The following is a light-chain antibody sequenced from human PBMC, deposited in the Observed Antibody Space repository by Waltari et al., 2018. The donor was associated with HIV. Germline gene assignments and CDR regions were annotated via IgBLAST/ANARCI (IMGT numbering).Light chain of an antibody. CDR3: QVWEINSDHPWV. Sequence: SYVLTQPPSVSVAPGKTATITCGGNNIGLKSVHWYQQRPGQAPVLVISYDSDRPSGIPERFSGSNSGNTATLTISRVEGGDEATYSCQVWEINSDHPWVFGGGTKLTVL. CDR2: YDS. CDR1: NIGLKS. J-gene: IGLJ3*02. V-gene: IGLV3-21*01.